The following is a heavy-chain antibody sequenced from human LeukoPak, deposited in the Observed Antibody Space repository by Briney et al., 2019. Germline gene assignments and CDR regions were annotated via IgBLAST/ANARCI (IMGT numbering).Heavy chain of an antibody. D-gene: IGHD6-13*01. CDR1: GDSVSSNSAA. CDR3: ATAVASWYGSRSVYYYYYGMDV. Sequence: SQTLSLTCAISGDSVSSNSAAWNWIRQSPSRGLEWLGRTYYRSKWNKNYAASVKSRITINPDTSKNQLSLQLNSVTPEDTAVYYCATAVASWYGSRSVYYYYYGMDVWGQGTTVTVSS. J-gene: IGHJ6*02. CDR2: TYYRSKWNK. V-gene: IGHV6-1*01.